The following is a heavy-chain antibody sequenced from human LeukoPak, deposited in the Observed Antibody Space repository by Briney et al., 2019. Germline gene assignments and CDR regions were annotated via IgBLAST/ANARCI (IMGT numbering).Heavy chain of an antibody. V-gene: IGHV3-23*01. D-gene: IGHD4-17*01. CDR2: ISNSGATT. CDR3: AKDRDTSTAKGFDH. CDR1: GLTFRNYA. J-gene: IGHJ4*02. Sequence: GGSLRLSCAASGLTFRNYAMSWARQSPGKALEWVSAISNSGATTYFAESVRGRFTISRDNSKNSLFLQMNSLRVRDTAVYYCAKDRDTSTAKGFDHWGQGTLVTVSS.